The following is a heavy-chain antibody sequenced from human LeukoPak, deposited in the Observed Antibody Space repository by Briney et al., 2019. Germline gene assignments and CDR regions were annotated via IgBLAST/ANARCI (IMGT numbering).Heavy chain of an antibody. J-gene: IGHJ1*01. CDR2: INPSGGST. CDR3: ARPGVEAAPLFVHVEYFQH. D-gene: IGHD2-15*01. Sequence: ASVKVSCKASGYTFTSYYMHWVRQAPGQGLEWMGIINPSGGSTSYAQKFQGRVTMTRDMSTRTVNMGLSSLRSEDTAVYYCARPGVEAAPLFVHVEYFQHWGQGNLVTVSS. V-gene: IGHV1-46*01. CDR1: GYTFTSYY.